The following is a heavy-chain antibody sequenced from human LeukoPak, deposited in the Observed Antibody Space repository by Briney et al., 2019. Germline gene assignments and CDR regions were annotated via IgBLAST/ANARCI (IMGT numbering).Heavy chain of an antibody. D-gene: IGHD6-19*01. J-gene: IGHJ4*02. CDR3: ARGLHPQVVAGRELGY. CDR2: MNPNSGNT. Sequence: ASVKVSCKASGYTFTSYDINWVRQATGQGLEWMGWMNPNSGNTGYTQKFQGRVTITRNTSLSTAYMELSSLRSEDTAVYYCARGLHPQVVAGRELGYWGQGTLVTVSS. V-gene: IGHV1-8*03. CDR1: GYTFTSYD.